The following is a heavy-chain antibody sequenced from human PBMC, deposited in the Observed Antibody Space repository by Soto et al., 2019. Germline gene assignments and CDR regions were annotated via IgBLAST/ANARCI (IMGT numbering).Heavy chain of an antibody. D-gene: IGHD6-13*01. CDR2: INHSGST. J-gene: IGHJ4*02. V-gene: IGHV4-34*01. Sequence: SETLSLTCAVYGGSFSGYYWSWIRQPPGKGLEWIGEINHSGSTNYNPSLKSRVTISVDTSKNQFSLKLSSVTAADTAGYYCARGVSSFIVADTAAKDLASYSSSWSRRAAHFDYWGQGTLVTVSS. CDR3: ARGVSSFIVADTAAKDLASYSSSWSRRAAHFDY. CDR1: GGSFSGYY.